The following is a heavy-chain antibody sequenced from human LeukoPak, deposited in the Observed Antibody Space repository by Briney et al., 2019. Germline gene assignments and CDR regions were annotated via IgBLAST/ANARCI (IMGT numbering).Heavy chain of an antibody. CDR1: GFTFSSYG. D-gene: IGHD3-22*01. J-gene: IGHJ4*02. V-gene: IGHV3-33*01. Sequence: PGGSLRLSCAASGFTFSSYGMHWVRQAPGKGLEWVAVIWYDGSNKYYADSVKGRFTISRDNSKNTLYLQMNSLRAEDTAVYYCARGSGRYYDSTDYWGQGTLVTVSS. CDR3: ARGSGRYYDSTDY. CDR2: IWYDGSNK.